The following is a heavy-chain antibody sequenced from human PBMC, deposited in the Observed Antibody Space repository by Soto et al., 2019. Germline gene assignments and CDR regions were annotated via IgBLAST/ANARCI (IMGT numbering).Heavy chain of an antibody. D-gene: IGHD4-17*01. CDR1: GYTFTSYS. Sequence: ASVKVSCKASGYTFTSYSMHWARQAPGQRLEWMGWFNAGSGNTKYSQKFQGRVTITRDTSATTAYMELSSLRYEDTAVYYCARESTRTTAPDYWGQGTLVTVSS. V-gene: IGHV1-3*01. CDR2: FNAGSGNT. J-gene: IGHJ4*02. CDR3: ARESTRTTAPDY.